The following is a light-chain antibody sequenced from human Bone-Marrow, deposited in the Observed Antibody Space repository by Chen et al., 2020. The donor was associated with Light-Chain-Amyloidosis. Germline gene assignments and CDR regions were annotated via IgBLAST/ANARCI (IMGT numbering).Light chain of an antibody. Sequence: SYVLTQPSSVSVAPGQTATIACGGNNIGSTSVHCYQQTPGQAPLLVVYDDRDRPSGITERLSGSNSGNTATLTISRVEAGDEADYYRQGWDRSSDRPVFGGGTKLTVL. CDR2: DDR. J-gene: IGLJ3*02. CDR3: QGWDRSSDRPV. CDR1: NIGSTS. V-gene: IGLV3-21*02.